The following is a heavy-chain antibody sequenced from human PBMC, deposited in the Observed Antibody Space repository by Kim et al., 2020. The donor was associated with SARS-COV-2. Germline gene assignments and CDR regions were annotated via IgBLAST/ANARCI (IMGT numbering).Heavy chain of an antibody. Sequence: SETLSLTCTVSGGSISGYFWSWIRQPPGKGLEWIGYIFYSGNTNYNPSLDSRVTISVDTSKNHFSLSLNSATAADTAVYYCARGRWIVGSSIPHDHWGQGTLVTVSS. CDR2: IFYSGNT. CDR1: GGSISGYF. J-gene: IGHJ4*02. V-gene: IGHV4-59*01. D-gene: IGHD5-12*01. CDR3: ARGRWIVGSSIPHDH.